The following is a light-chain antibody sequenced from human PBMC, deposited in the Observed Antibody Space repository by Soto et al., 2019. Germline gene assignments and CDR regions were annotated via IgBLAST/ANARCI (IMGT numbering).Light chain of an antibody. J-gene: IGKJ5*01. V-gene: IGKV3-20*01. CDR2: AAS. CDR3: QQYTNAHCIT. Sequence: EIALTQSPGTLSLSPGERATLSCRASQGVGNKYLAWYQQRPGQAPSLLIYAASSRATGVPDRFSGSGSGTDFTLTISRLEPEDFAVYYCQQYTNAHCITFGQGTRLEIK. CDR1: QGVGNKY.